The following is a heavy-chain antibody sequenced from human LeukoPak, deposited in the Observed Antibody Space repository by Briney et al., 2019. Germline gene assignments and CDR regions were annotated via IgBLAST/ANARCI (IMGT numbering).Heavy chain of an antibody. CDR3: AKQMGILRYFDWLSSTFDY. CDR2: ILATGGYI. D-gene: IGHD3-9*01. Sequence: GSLRLSCAASGFTFSTYNMNWVRQAPGKGLEWVSSILATGGYIYYADSVGGRFTISRDNSKNTLYLQMNSLRAEDTAVYYCAKQMGILRYFDWLSSTFDYWGQGTLVTVSS. J-gene: IGHJ4*02. CDR1: GFTFSTYN. V-gene: IGHV3-21*01.